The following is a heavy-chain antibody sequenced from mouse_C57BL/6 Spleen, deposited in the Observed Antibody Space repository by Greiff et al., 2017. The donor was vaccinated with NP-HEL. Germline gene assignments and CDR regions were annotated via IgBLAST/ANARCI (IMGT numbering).Heavy chain of an antibody. V-gene: IGHV3-6*01. CDR1: GYSITSGYY. CDR3: ARGVYDGYF. CDR2: ISYDGSN. Sequence: EVKLLESGPGLVKPSQSLSLTCSVTGYSITSGYYWNWIRQFPGNKLEWMGYISYDGSNNYNPSLKNRISITRDTSKNQFFLKLNSVTTEDTATYYCARGVYDGYFWGQGTTLTVSS. D-gene: IGHD2-3*01. J-gene: IGHJ2*01.